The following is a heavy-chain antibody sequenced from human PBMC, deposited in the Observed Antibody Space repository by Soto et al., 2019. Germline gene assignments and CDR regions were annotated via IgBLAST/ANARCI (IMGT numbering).Heavy chain of an antibody. Sequence: SETLSLTCTVSGGSISSSSYYWGWIRQPPGKGLEWIGSIYYSGSTYYNPSLKSRVTTSVDTSKNQFSLKLSSVTAADTAVYYCARHAYYGDYVDYWGQGTLVTVSS. D-gene: IGHD4-17*01. J-gene: IGHJ4*02. CDR2: IYYSGST. V-gene: IGHV4-39*01. CDR1: GGSISSSSYY. CDR3: ARHAYYGDYVDY.